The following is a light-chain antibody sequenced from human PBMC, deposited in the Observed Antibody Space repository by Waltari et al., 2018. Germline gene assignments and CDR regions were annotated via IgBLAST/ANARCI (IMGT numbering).Light chain of an antibody. V-gene: IGKV2-28*01. CDR2: LGS. CDR1: QSLLHSNGNTY. Sequence: DIVMTQSPPSLPVTPGEPASTSCRSSQSLLHSNGNTYLDWYLQNPWQPPQVLIYLGSNRASGVPDRFRGSGSGTDFTLEISRVEAEDVGVYYCMHALQTPLTFGGGTKVEIK. J-gene: IGKJ4*01. CDR3: MHALQTPLT.